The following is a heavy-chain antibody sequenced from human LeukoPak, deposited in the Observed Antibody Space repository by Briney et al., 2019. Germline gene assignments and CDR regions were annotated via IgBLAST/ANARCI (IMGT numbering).Heavy chain of an antibody. CDR1: GFTFSSYG. Sequence: GGFLRLSCAASGFTFSSYGMHWVRQAPGKGLEWVAVISYDGSNKYYADSVKGRFTISRDNSKNTLYLQMNSLRAEDTAVYYCAKDLREWLRSFMDVWGQGTTVTVSS. CDR3: AKDLREWLRSFMDV. CDR2: ISYDGSNK. D-gene: IGHD5-12*01. J-gene: IGHJ6*02. V-gene: IGHV3-30*18.